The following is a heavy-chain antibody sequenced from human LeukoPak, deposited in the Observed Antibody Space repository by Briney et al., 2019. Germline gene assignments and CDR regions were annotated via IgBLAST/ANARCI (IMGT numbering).Heavy chain of an antibody. CDR3: AKGSYCDY. Sequence: GGSLRLSCAVSGFXFSSYAMSWVRQAPGKGLEWVSGISGSGGTTYYAESVKGRLTISRDNSKNTLYLQMNSLRAEDTAVYYCAKGSYCDYWGQGALVTVSS. CDR1: GFXFSSYA. CDR2: ISGSGGTT. J-gene: IGHJ4*02. V-gene: IGHV3-23*01.